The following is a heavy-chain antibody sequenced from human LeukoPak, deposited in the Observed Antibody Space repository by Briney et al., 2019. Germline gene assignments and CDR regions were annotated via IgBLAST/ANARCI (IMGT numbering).Heavy chain of an antibody. D-gene: IGHD6-13*01. V-gene: IGHV5-51*01. J-gene: IGHJ4*02. CDR2: IYPGDSDI. CDR1: GYSFTNYW. Sequence: GGSLKISCNGSGYSFTNYWIGWVRQMPGKGLEWMGIIYPGDSDIRYSPSFQVQVTISADKSISTAYLQWSSLKASDTAMYYCARTGYSSRWAIDNWGQGTLVTVSS. CDR3: ARTGYSSRWAIDN.